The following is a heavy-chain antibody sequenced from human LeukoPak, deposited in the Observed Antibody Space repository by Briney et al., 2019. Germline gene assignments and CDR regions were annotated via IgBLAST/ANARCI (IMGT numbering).Heavy chain of an antibody. CDR2: IYYSGST. Sequence: SETLSLTCTVSGGSISSYYWSWIRQPPGKGLEWIGYIYYSGSTNYNPSLKSRVTISVDTSKNQFPLKLSSVTAGDTAVYYCARETTYYDILTGRSKGWFDPWGQGTLVTVSS. CDR3: ARETTYYDILTGRSKGWFDP. CDR1: GGSISSYY. V-gene: IGHV4-59*01. J-gene: IGHJ5*02. D-gene: IGHD3-9*01.